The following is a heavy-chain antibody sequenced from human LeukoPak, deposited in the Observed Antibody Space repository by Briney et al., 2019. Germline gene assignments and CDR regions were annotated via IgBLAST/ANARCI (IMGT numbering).Heavy chain of an antibody. Sequence: GGSLRLSCAASEFSVGSNYMTWVRQAPGKGLEWVSLIYSGGSTYYADSVKGRFTISRDNAKNSLYLQMNSLRAEDTAVYYCARVSYCSSTSCYGEDYWGQGTPVTVSS. CDR3: ARVSYCSSTSCYGEDY. CDR1: EFSVGSNY. D-gene: IGHD2-2*01. J-gene: IGHJ4*02. V-gene: IGHV3-66*01. CDR2: IYSGGST.